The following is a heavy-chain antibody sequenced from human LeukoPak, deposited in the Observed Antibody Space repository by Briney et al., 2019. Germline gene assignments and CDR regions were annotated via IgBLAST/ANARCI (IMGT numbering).Heavy chain of an antibody. J-gene: IGHJ4*02. CDR2: FDPEDGET. Sequence: ASVKVSCKVSGYTLTELSMHWVRQAPGKGLEWMGGFDPEDGETIYAQKFQGRVTMTEDTSTDTAYMELSSLRSEDTAVYYCATGYSSSWDVSNYYFDYWGQGTPVTVSS. D-gene: IGHD6-13*01. V-gene: IGHV1-24*01. CDR3: ATGYSSSWDVSNYYFDY. CDR1: GYTLTELS.